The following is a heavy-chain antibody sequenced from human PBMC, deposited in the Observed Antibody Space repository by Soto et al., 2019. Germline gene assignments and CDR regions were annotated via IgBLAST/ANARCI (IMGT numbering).Heavy chain of an antibody. CDR1: GGTFSSYA. CDR2: IIPIFGTA. D-gene: IGHD2-15*01. Sequence: SVKVSCKASGGTFSSYAISWVRQAPGQGLEWMGGIIPIFGTANYAQKFQGRVTITADKSTSTAYMELSSLRSEDTAVYYCARDYILCSGGSCYSPLAYWGQGTLVTVSS. CDR3: ARDYILCSGGSCYSPLAY. J-gene: IGHJ4*02. V-gene: IGHV1-69*06.